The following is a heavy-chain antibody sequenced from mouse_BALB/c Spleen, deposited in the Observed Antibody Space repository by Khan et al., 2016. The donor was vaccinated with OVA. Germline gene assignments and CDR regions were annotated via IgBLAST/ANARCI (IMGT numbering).Heavy chain of an antibody. CDR3: TDGNYVGWFAY. CDR2: IYPGNSDT. D-gene: IGHD2-1*01. Sequence: VPLKQSGTVLARPGASVKMSYKASGYSFTSYWMHWVKQRPGQGLEWIGAIYPGNSDTSYNQKFKGKAKLTAVTSASTAYMELSSLTNEDSAVYNCTDGNYVGWFAYWGQGTLVTVAA. J-gene: IGHJ3*01. CDR1: GYSFTSYW. V-gene: IGHV1-5*01.